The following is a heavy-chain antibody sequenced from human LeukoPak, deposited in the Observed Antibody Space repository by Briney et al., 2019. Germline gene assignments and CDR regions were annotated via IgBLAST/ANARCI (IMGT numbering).Heavy chain of an antibody. V-gene: IGHV4-4*07. CDR2: IYYSGST. D-gene: IGHD6-6*01. CDR1: GDSISNYY. Sequence: PSETLSLTCTVSGDSISNYYWSWIRQPAGKGLEWIGRIYYSGSTYYNPSLKSRVTISVDTSKNQFSLKLSSVTAADTAVYYCARGGEPVAARRTNYFDYWGQGTLVTVSS. CDR3: ARGGEPVAARRTNYFDY. J-gene: IGHJ4*02.